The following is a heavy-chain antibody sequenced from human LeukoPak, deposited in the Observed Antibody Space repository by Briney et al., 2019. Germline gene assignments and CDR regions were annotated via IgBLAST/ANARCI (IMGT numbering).Heavy chain of an antibody. CDR2: IYHSEST. D-gene: IGHD2-21*02. Sequence: PSQTLSLTCAVSGGSISSGGYSWSWIRQPPGKGLEWIGYIYHSESTYYNPSLKSRVTISVDRSKNQFSLKLSSVTAADTAVYYCARACGGDCYAFDIWGQGTMVTVSS. J-gene: IGHJ3*02. V-gene: IGHV4-30-2*01. CDR3: ARACGGDCYAFDI. CDR1: GGSISSGGYS.